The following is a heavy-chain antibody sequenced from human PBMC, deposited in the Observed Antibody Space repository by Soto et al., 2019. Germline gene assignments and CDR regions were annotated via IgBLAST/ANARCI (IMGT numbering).Heavy chain of an antibody. Sequence: QVQLVESGGGVVQPGRSLRLSCAASGFTFSYYAMHWVRQAPGKGLEWVAVISYDGSDKYYADSVKGRFTISRDNSRNTLKLKMNSLRADDTAVYYCAKGLGELSPESYDYWGQGTLITVSS. J-gene: IGHJ4*02. CDR2: ISYDGSDK. CDR3: AKGLGELSPESYDY. D-gene: IGHD3-16*02. CDR1: GFTFSYYA. V-gene: IGHV3-30*18.